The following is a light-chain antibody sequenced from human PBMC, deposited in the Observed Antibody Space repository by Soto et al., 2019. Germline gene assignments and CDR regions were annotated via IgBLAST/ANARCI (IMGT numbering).Light chain of an antibody. CDR3: QQYNNWHTWT. Sequence: VLMTESRATLSVSPWEKATFSCRAIQNIYRNIAWYQQRPGQAPRLLIYRASTRATGVPARFSGSGSGTEFTLTISSLKSEDFAVYYCQQYNNWHTWTFGHGTKVDIK. CDR2: RAS. J-gene: IGKJ1*01. V-gene: IGKV3-15*01. CDR1: QNIYRN.